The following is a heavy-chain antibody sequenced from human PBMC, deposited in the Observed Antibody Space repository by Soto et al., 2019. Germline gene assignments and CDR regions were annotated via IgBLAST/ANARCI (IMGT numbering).Heavy chain of an antibody. CDR1: GGTFSSYT. Sequence: GASVKVSCKASGGTFSSYTISWVRQAPGQGLEWMGRIIPILGIANYAQKFQGRVTITADKSTSTAYMELSSLRSEDTAVYYCARDPIAAAGIFDYWGQGTLVTVSS. D-gene: IGHD6-13*01. V-gene: IGHV1-69*04. J-gene: IGHJ4*02. CDR3: ARDPIAAAGIFDY. CDR2: IIPILGIA.